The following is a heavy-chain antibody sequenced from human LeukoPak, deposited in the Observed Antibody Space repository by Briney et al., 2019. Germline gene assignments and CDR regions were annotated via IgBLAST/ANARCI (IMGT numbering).Heavy chain of an antibody. CDR2: IYYGGST. D-gene: IGHD3-10*01. J-gene: IGHJ4*02. CDR1: GGSISSSSYY. CDR3: ARRRITMVRGVIRGYYFDY. V-gene: IGHV4-39*01. Sequence: PSETLSLTCTVSGGSISSSSYYWGWIRQPPGKGLEWIGSIYYGGSTYYNPSLKSRVTISVDTSKNQFSLKLSSVTAADTAVYYCARRRITMVRGVIRGYYFDYWGQGTPVTVSS.